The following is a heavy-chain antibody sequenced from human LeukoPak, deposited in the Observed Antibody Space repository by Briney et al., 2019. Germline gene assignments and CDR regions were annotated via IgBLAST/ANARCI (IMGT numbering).Heavy chain of an antibody. V-gene: IGHV3-33*01. CDR2: IWYDGTNK. D-gene: IGHD6-13*01. CDR1: GFTFSSFG. Sequence: PGRSLRLSCAASGFTFSSFGMHWVRQAPGKGLEWVAVIWYDGTNKYYGDSVKGRFIISRDNSKNTLFLQMNSLRPEDTAVYYCASQSLHGTSWYGMGYWGQGTLVTVSS. CDR3: ASQSLHGTSWYGMGY. J-gene: IGHJ4*02.